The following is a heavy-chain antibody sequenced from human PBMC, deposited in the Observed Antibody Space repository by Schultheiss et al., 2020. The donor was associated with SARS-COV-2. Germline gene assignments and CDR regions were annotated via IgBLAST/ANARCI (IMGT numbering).Heavy chain of an antibody. J-gene: IGHJ5*02. D-gene: IGHD2-21*02. Sequence: GSLRLSCTVSGGSISSYYWSWIRQPPGKGLEWIGYIYYSGSTYYNPSLKSRVTISVDTSKNQFSLKLSSVTAADTAVYYCAREPYCGGDCYSGWFDPWGQGTLVTVSS. CDR1: GGSISSYY. V-gene: IGHV4-59*12. CDR2: IYYSGST. CDR3: AREPYCGGDCYSGWFDP.